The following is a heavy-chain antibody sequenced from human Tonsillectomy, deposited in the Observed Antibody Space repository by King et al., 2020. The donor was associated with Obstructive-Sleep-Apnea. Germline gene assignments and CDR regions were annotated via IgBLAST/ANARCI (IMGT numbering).Heavy chain of an antibody. Sequence: QLVQSGGGLVKPGESLRLYCAASGFTFDDYNMNWVRQAPGKGLEWVSSISSSSIYIHYADSVKGRFTISRDNAKNSVYLQMNSLRAEDTSIYYCVRDRSGWRPGDFWGQGTLVTVSS. J-gene: IGHJ4*02. CDR2: ISSSSIYI. CDR1: GFTFDDYN. CDR3: VRDRSGWRPGDF. V-gene: IGHV3-21*03. D-gene: IGHD6-19*01.